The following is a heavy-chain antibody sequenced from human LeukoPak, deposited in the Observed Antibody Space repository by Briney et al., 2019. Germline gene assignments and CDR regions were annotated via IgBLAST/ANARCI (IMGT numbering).Heavy chain of an antibody. CDR3: ARDALREGGSCPFDP. J-gene: IGHJ5*02. D-gene: IGHD2-15*01. V-gene: IGHV7-4-1*02. CDR1: GYTFTSYA. Sequence: ASVKVSCKASGYTFTSYAMNWVRQAPGQGLEWMGWINTKTGNPTYAQGFTGRFVFSLDTSVSTAYLQISSLKAEDTAVYYCARDALREGGSCPFDPWGQGTLVTVSS. CDR2: INTKTGNP.